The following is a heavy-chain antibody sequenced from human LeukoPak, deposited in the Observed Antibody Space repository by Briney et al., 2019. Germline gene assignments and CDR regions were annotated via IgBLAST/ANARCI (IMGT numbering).Heavy chain of an antibody. CDR1: GFTFRSYG. Sequence: PGGSLRLSCAASGFTFRSYGMHWVRQAPGKGLEWVAVISYDGRNEYYADSVKGRFTISRDTSKNTLHLHMSSLRAEDTAVYYYAKDLGGELYFSPLDYWGQGTLVTVSS. CDR3: AKDLGGELYFSPLDY. J-gene: IGHJ4*02. CDR2: ISYDGRNE. V-gene: IGHV3-30*18. D-gene: IGHD3-16*01.